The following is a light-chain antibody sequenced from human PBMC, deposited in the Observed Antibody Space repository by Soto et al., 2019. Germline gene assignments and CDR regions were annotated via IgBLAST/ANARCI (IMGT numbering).Light chain of an antibody. CDR2: DAS. Sequence: EFVLTQSPATLSLSPGGGATLSCRASQSVSTSLDWYQQKPGQAPRLLIYDASNRATGIPARFSGSGSGTDFTLAISSLEPEDSAVYYCQQYNNWPRTFGQGTKVEIK. V-gene: IGKV3-11*01. J-gene: IGKJ1*01. CDR1: QSVSTS. CDR3: QQYNNWPRT.